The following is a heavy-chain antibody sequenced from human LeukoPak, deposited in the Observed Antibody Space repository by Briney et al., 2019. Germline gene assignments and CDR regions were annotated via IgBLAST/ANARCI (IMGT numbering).Heavy chain of an antibody. CDR2: MNPNSGNT. J-gene: IGHJ4*02. Sequence: EASVKVSCKASGYTFTSYDTNWVRQATGQGLEWMGWMNPNSGNTGYAQKFQGRVTMTRNTSISTAYMELSSLRSEDTAVYYCARSEMATITVDYWGQGTLVTVSS. CDR1: GYTFTSYD. V-gene: IGHV1-8*01. CDR3: ARSEMATITVDY. D-gene: IGHD5-24*01.